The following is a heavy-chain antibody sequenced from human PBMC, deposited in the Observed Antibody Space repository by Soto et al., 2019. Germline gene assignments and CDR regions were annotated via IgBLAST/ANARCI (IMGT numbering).Heavy chain of an antibody. CDR3: ASSGGNYDILTGSQRHYYYYYYMDV. D-gene: IGHD3-9*01. Sequence: QVQLQESGPGLVKPSQTLSLTCTVSGGSISSGSYYWSWIRQHPGKGLEWIGYIYYSGSTYYNPSIKSRVTIPVDTSKNQFSLKLSSVTAADTAVYYCASSGGNYDILTGSQRHYYYYYYMDVWGKGTTVTVSS. CDR1: GGSISSGSYY. V-gene: IGHV4-31*03. CDR2: IYYSGST. J-gene: IGHJ6*03.